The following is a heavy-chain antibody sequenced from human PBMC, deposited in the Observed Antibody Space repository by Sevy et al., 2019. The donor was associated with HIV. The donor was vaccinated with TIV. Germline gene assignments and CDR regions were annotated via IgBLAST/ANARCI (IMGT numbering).Heavy chain of an antibody. V-gene: IGHV3-23*01. CDR2: ISGSGGLT. D-gene: IGHD1-7*01. J-gene: IGHJ5*02. CDR3: AKPNWNFRADWFDT. Sequence: GGSLRLSGKVTGLTSGAFAMSWVRQTPGKGLEWISSISGSGGLTHYADSVKGRFTISRDKSKGTVDLEMNSLRGDDTAVYYCAKPNWNFRADWFDTWGQGTLVTVSS. CDR1: GLTSGAFA.